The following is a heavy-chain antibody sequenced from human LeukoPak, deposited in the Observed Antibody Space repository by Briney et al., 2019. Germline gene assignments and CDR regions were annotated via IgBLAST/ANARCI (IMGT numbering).Heavy chain of an antibody. V-gene: IGHV3-15*01. J-gene: IGHJ6*03. CDR1: GFTFSNAW. D-gene: IGHD2-2*01. Sequence: GGSLRLSCAASGFTFSNAWMSWVRQAPGKGLEWVGRIKSKTDGGTTDYAAPVKGRFTISRDDSKNTLYLQMNSLKTEDTAVYYCTTTPPETDIVVVPEINYYYYYYMDVWGKGTTVTVSS. CDR3: TTTPPETDIVVVPEINYYYYYYMDV. CDR2: IKSKTDGGTT.